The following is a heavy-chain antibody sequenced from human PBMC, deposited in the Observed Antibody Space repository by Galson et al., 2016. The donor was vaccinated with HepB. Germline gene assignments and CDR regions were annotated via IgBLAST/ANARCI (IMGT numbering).Heavy chain of an antibody. CDR3: ARDRSQYDAFDI. CDR2: ISSGSSYI. V-gene: IGHV3-21*01. CDR1: GFTFSSYW. Sequence: SLRLSCAASGFTFSSYWMSWVRQAPGKGLEWVSSISSGSSYIYYADSMKGRFTISRDNARNFLHLQMKSLRAEDTAIYYCARDRSQYDAFDIWGQGTMVTVSS. D-gene: IGHD4-11*01. J-gene: IGHJ3*02.